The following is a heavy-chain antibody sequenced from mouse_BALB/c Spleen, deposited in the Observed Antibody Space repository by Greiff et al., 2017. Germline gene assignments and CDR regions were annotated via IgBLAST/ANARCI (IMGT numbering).Heavy chain of an antibody. CDR3: ARPPGYGSSSYAMDY. V-gene: IGHV5-4*02. Sequence: EVMLVESGGGLVKPGGSLKLSCAASGFTFSDYYMYWVRQTPEKRLEWVATISDGGSYTYYPDSVKGRFTISRDNAKNNLYLQMSSLKSEDTAMYYCARPPGYGSSSYAMDYWGQGTSVTVSS. D-gene: IGHD1-1*01. CDR1: GFTFSDYY. J-gene: IGHJ4*01. CDR2: ISDGGSYT.